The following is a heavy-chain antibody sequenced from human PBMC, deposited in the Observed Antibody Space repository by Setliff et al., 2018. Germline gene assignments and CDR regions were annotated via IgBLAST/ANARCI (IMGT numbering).Heavy chain of an antibody. J-gene: IGHJ5*02. D-gene: IGHD2-2*01. CDR2: INHTGST. CDR3: ARGYCSSPSCFFAGWFDP. Sequence: PSETLSLTCAVYGGSFSGYYWGWIRQPPGKGLEWIGEINHTGSTNYSPSLKSRVTISVDTSKNQFSLKLTSVTAADTAVYYCARGYCSSPSCFFAGWFDPWGQGTLVTVSS. V-gene: IGHV4-34*01. CDR1: GGSFSGYY.